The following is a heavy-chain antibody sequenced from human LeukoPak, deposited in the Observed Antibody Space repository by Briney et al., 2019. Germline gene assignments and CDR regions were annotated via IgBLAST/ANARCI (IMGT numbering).Heavy chain of an antibody. V-gene: IGHV4-34*01. D-gene: IGHD3-9*01. Sequence: PSETLSLTCAVYGGSFSGYYWSWIRQPPGKGLEWIGEINHSGSTNYNPSLKSRVTISVDTSKNQFSLKLSSVTAADTAVYYCARRVSRCAGLHYDIPWFDPRGQGTLVTVSS. J-gene: IGHJ5*02. CDR2: INHSGST. CDR3: ARRVSRCAGLHYDIPWFDP. CDR1: GGSFSGYY.